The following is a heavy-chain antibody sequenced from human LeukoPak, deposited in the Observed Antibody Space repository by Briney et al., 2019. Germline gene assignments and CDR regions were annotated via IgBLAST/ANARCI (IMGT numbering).Heavy chain of an antibody. J-gene: IGHJ6*04. Sequence: GESLKISCKGSGYSFTSYWISWVRQMPGKGLEWMGRIDPSDSYTNYSPSFQGHVTISADKSISTAYLQWSSLKASDTAMYYCARHVPYGDCVNYYYYGMDVWGKGTTVTVSS. CDR1: GYSFTSYW. D-gene: IGHD4-17*01. CDR3: ARHVPYGDCVNYYYYGMDV. CDR2: IDPSDSYT. V-gene: IGHV5-10-1*01.